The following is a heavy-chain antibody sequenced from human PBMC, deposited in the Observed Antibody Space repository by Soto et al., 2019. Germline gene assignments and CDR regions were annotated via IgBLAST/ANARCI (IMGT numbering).Heavy chain of an antibody. CDR1: GVSVSSDTYY. CDR3: AKTLKWEVIRADS. V-gene: IGHV4-61*01. D-gene: IGHD1-26*01. Sequence: QVQLQESGPGLVKPSETLSLTCIVSGVSVSSDTYYWTWIRQPPGKGLEWIGYVYYSGSTHYNPALKSRVTISLDTSKNQFSLRLSSLTAADTSVYYCAKTLKWEVIRADSWGQGTLVSVSS. J-gene: IGHJ4*02. CDR2: VYYSGST.